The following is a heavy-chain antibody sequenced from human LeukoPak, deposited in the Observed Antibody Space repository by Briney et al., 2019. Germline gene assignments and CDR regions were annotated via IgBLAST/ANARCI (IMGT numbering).Heavy chain of an antibody. D-gene: IGHD3-22*01. Sequence: GGSLRLSCAASGFTFSSYSMNWVRQAPGKGLEWVSYISSSSNTIYYADSVKGRFTISRDNAKNSLYLQMNSLRAEDTAVYYCAKGSYYDSSGSFYFDYWGQGTLVTVSS. CDR3: AKGSYYDSSGSFYFDY. V-gene: IGHV3-48*01. CDR1: GFTFSSYS. J-gene: IGHJ4*02. CDR2: ISSSSNTI.